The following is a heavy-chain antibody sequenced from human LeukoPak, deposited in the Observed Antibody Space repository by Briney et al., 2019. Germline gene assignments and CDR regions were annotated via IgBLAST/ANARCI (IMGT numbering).Heavy chain of an antibody. CDR1: GYTFTGYY. D-gene: IGHD3-10*01. V-gene: IGHV1-2*02. Sequence: GASVKVSCKASGYTFTGYYMHWVRQAPGQGLEWMGWINPNSGGTNYAQKLQGRVTMTTDTSTSTAYMELRSLRSDDTAVYYCARHGSGSYAYFDYWGQGTLVTVSS. CDR3: ARHGSGSYAYFDY. CDR2: INPNSGGT. J-gene: IGHJ4*02.